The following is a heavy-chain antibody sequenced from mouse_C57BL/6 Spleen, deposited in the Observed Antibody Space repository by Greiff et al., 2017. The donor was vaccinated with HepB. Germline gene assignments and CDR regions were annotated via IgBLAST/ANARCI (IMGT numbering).Heavy chain of an antibody. D-gene: IGHD2-1*01. J-gene: IGHJ2*01. V-gene: IGHV1-61*01. CDR1: GYTFTSYW. Sequence: QVQLQQPGAELVRPGSSVKLSCKASGYTFTSYWMDWVKQRPGQGLEWIGNIYPFDSETHYNQKFKDKATLTVDKSSSTAYMQLSSLTSEDSAVYYCARRDYGKPGSYWGQGTTLTVSS. CDR3: ARRDYGKPGSY. CDR2: IYPFDSET.